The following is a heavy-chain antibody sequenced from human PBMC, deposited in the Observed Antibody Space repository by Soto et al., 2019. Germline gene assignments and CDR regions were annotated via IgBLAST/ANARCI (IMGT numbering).Heavy chain of an antibody. Sequence: GSGPTLVNPTQTLTLTCTFSGFSLSTSGMCVSWIRQPPGKALEWLALIDWDDDKYYSTSLKTRLTISKDTSKNQVVLTMTNMDPVDTATYYCARIRYSSGLWGGFDYWGQGTLVTVSS. CDR2: IDWDDDK. CDR1: GFSLSTSGMC. J-gene: IGHJ4*02. V-gene: IGHV2-70*01. CDR3: ARIRYSSGLWGGFDY. D-gene: IGHD6-19*01.